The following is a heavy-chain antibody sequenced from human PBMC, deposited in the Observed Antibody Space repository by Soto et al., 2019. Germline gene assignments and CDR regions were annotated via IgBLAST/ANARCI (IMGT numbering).Heavy chain of an antibody. Sequence: GGSLRLSCAASGFTFSSYAMSWVRQAPGKGLEWVSANSGRGGSTYYADSVKGRFTISRDNSKNTLYLQMNSLRAEDTAVYYCAWMVAVLAAEGSPRKTGSGTLPYMDAGGKGPRVT. CDR1: GFTFSSYA. D-gene: IGHD2-15*01. CDR2: NSGRGGST. V-gene: IGHV3-23*01. J-gene: IGHJ6*03. CDR3: AWMVAVLAAEGSPRKTGSGTLPYMDA.